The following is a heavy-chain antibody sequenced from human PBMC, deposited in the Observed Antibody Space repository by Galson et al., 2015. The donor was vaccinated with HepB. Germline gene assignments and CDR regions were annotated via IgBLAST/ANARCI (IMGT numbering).Heavy chain of an antibody. CDR3: ASGAVLMVYANPSNAFDI. Sequence: SVKVSCKASGYTFTGYYMHWVRQAPGQGLEWMGWINPNSGGTNYAQKFQGRVTMTRDTSICTAYMELSRLRSDGTAVYYCASGAVLMVYANPSNAFDIWGQGTMVTVSS. D-gene: IGHD2-8*01. V-gene: IGHV1-2*02. CDR1: GYTFTGYY. J-gene: IGHJ3*02. CDR2: INPNSGGT.